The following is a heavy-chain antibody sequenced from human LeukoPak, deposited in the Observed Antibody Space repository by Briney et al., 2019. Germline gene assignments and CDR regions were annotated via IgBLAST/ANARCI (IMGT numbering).Heavy chain of an antibody. J-gene: IGHJ4*02. Sequence: SETLSLTCTVSGGAISSSSYYWGWIRQPPGKGLEWIGSIYYSGSTYYNPSLKSRVTISVDTSKNQFSLKLSSVTAADTAVYYCARDRARPGIAAAGTFGYWGQGTLVTVSS. V-gene: IGHV4-39*02. CDR3: ARDRARPGIAAAGTFGY. D-gene: IGHD6-13*01. CDR1: GGAISSSSYY. CDR2: IYYSGST.